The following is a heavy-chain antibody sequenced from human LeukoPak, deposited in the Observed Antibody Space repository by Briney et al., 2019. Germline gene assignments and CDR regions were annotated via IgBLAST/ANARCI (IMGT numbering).Heavy chain of an antibody. V-gene: IGHV4-30-2*01. CDR3: ARGYCSGGSCYPDAFDI. D-gene: IGHD2-15*01. CDR1: GGSISSGGYS. CDR2: IYHSGST. Sequence: SETLSLTCAVSGGSISSGGYSWSWIRQPPGKGLEWIGHIYHSGSTYYNPSLKSRVTISVDRSKNQFSLKLSSVTAADTAVYYCARGYCSGGSCYPDAFDIWGQGTMVTVSS. J-gene: IGHJ3*02.